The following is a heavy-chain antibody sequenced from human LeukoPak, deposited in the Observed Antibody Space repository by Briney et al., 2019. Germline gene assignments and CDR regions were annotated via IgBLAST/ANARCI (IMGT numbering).Heavy chain of an antibody. CDR2: IYYSGST. V-gene: IGHV4-30-4*01. J-gene: IGHJ4*02. Sequence: SETLSLTCTVSGGSISSGDYYWSWIRQPPGKGLEWIGYIYYSGSTYYNPSLKSRVTISVDTSKNQFSLKLSSVTAADTAVYYCAKGGTGYSSRGYDYWGQGTLVTVSS. CDR1: GGSISSGDYY. CDR3: AKGGTGYSSRGYDY. D-gene: IGHD6-13*01.